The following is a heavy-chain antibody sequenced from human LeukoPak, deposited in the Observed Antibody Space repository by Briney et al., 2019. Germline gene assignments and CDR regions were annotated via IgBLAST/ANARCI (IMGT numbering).Heavy chain of an antibody. CDR2: IWYDGSKQ. Sequence: GGSLRLSCAASGFTFSHYGMHCVRQAPGKGLEWVAVIWYDGSKQYYGDSVNGRFTISRDNSKNTLYLQMNSLRGQDTAVYYCARDSGELRNAFDIWGQGTMVTVSS. CDR1: GFTFSHYG. V-gene: IGHV3-33*01. J-gene: IGHJ3*02. D-gene: IGHD3-16*01. CDR3: ARDSGELRNAFDI.